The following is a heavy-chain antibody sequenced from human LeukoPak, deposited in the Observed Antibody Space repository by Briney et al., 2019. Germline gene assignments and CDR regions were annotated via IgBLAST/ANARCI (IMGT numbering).Heavy chain of an antibody. V-gene: IGHV5-51*01. CDR1: GYTFTSNW. Sequence: GDSLKISCKGSGYTFTSNWIGWVRQMPRKGLEWMGIIYPGDSETRYSPSFQGQVTMSADKSISTAYLQWSSLKASDTAMYYCARNPSGYHIDYWGQGTPLTVSS. J-gene: IGHJ4*01. CDR2: IYPGDSET. CDR3: ARNPSGYHIDY. D-gene: IGHD6-13*01.